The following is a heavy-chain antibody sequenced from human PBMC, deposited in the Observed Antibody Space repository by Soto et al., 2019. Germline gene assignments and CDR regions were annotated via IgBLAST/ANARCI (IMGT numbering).Heavy chain of an antibody. CDR3: AREGVVVVPAATGHGNYYYYGMDV. D-gene: IGHD2-2*01. CDR2: VSGSGGST. J-gene: IGHJ6*02. Sequence: GGSLRLSCAASGFTFSSYAMSWVRQAPGKGLEWISAVSGSGGSTYYADSVKGRFTISRDNSKNTLYLQMNSLRAEDTAVYYCAREGVVVVPAATGHGNYYYYGMDVWGQGTTVTVSS. CDR1: GFTFSSYA. V-gene: IGHV3-23*01.